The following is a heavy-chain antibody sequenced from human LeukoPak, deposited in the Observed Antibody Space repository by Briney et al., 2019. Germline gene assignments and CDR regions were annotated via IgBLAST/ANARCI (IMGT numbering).Heavy chain of an antibody. V-gene: IGHV3-48*03. CDR1: GFTFSSYE. Sequence: PGGSLRLSCAASGFTFSSYEMNWVRQAPGKGLEWVSYISSSGITIYYADSVKGRFTIYRDNAKNSLYLQMNRLRAEDTAVYYCARDGDPYYYDSSGYPSSSEYFQHWGQGTLVTVSS. D-gene: IGHD3-22*01. CDR3: ARDGDPYYYDSSGYPSSSEYFQH. J-gene: IGHJ1*01. CDR2: ISSSGITI.